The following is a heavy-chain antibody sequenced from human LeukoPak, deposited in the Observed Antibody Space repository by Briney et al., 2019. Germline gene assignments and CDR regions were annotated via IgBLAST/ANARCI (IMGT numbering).Heavy chain of an antibody. CDR3: ARGSYYDSSGYYLGLSY. V-gene: IGHV1-8*01. CDR1: GYTFTSYD. CDR2: MNPNSGNT. J-gene: IGHJ4*02. Sequence: ASVKVSCKASGYTFTSYDINWVRQATGQGLEGMGWMNPNSGNTGYAQKFQGRVTMTRDTSISTAYMELSSLRSEDTAVYYCARGSYYDSSGYYLGLSYWGQGTLVTVSS. D-gene: IGHD3-22*01.